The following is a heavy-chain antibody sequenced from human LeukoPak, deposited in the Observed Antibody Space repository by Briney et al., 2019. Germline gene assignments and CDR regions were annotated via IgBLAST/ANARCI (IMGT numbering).Heavy chain of an antibody. Sequence: GASVKVSCKASGYTFTSYGLSWVRQAPGQGLEWMGWISAYTGNTNYAQKLQGRVTMTADTSTGTAYMELRSLRSDDTAMYYCARDCPSCLNGLCGGDCYSAYWGQGTLVIVSS. CDR2: ISAYTGNT. J-gene: IGHJ4*02. D-gene: IGHD2-21*02. CDR1: GYTFTSYG. V-gene: IGHV1-18*01. CDR3: ARDCPSCLNGLCGGDCYSAY.